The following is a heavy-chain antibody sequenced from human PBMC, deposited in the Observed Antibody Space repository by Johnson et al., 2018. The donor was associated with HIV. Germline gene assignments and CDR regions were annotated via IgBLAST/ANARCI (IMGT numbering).Heavy chain of an antibody. V-gene: IGHV3-43D*03. D-gene: IGHD1-26*01. CDR2: INWDGDST. CDR1: GFTFSSYA. Sequence: LVESGGSVVQPGRSLRLSCAASGFTFSSYALHWVRQAPGKGLEWVSLINWDGDSTYYADSVKGRFTISRDNSKNSLYLQMNSLRAEDTAVYYCARDRMRGATKDAFDIWGQGTMVTVSS. CDR3: ARDRMRGATKDAFDI. J-gene: IGHJ3*02.